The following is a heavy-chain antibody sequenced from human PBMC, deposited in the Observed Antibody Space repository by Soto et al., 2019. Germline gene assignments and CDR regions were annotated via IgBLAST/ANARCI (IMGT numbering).Heavy chain of an antibody. CDR1: GYTFTGYY. Sequence: ASVKVSCKASGYTFTGYYMHWVRQAPGQGLEWMGWINPNSGGTNYAQKFQGWVTVTRDTSISTAYMELSRLRSDDTAVYYCARELTEDYDFWSGYPQRYYGMDVWGQGTTVTVSS. CDR2: INPNSGGT. J-gene: IGHJ6*02. CDR3: ARELTEDYDFWSGYPQRYYGMDV. D-gene: IGHD3-3*01. V-gene: IGHV1-2*04.